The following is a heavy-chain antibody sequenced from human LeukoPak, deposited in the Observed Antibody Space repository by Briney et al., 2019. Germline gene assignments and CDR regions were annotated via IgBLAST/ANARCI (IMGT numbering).Heavy chain of an antibody. CDR2: INPSGGST. D-gene: IGHD1-26*01. CDR1: GYTFTSYY. CDR3: ARSVAAAGRNIVGATYGMDV. J-gene: IGHJ6*02. Sequence: ASVKVSCKASGYTFTSYYMHWVRQAPGQGLEWMGIINPSGGSTSYAQKFQGRVTMTRDTSTSTVYMELSSLRSEDTAVYYCARSVAAAGRNIVGATYGMDVWGQGTTVTVSS. V-gene: IGHV1-46*01.